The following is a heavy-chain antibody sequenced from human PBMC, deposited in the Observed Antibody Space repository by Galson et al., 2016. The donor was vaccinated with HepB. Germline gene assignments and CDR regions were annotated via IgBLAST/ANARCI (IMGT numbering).Heavy chain of an antibody. CDR1: GDTINKYD. CDR3: ARSVYYFGDASEAIAYFDW. V-gene: IGHV1-69*06. D-gene: IGHD4-17*01. J-gene: IGHJ4*02. CDR2: IIPLFGTP. Sequence: SVKVSCKASGDTINKYDIAWVRQAPGQGLEWVGGIIPLFGTPSYAQKFQGRVTISADRSTSTAYMELRSLTSDDTAVYSCARSVYYFGDASEAIAYFDWWGQGTLVTVSS.